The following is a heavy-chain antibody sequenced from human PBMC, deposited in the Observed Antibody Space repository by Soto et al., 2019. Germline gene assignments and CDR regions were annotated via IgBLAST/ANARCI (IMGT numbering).Heavy chain of an antibody. J-gene: IGHJ3*02. D-gene: IGHD3-16*01. Sequence: PGGSLRLSCAASGFTFSAYAMSWVRQTPGKGLEWVSTITGNGGSIYHADSVRGRFTISRDNSKNTLYMQMSSLRAEDTAVYYCAKGSYADYHFDAFDMWGQGTVVTVS. CDR3: AKGSYADYHFDAFDM. CDR1: GFTFSAYA. CDR2: ITGNGGSI. V-gene: IGHV3-23*01.